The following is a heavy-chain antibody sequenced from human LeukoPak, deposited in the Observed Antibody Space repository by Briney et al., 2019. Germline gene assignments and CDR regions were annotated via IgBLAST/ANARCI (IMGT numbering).Heavy chain of an antibody. Sequence: SETRSLTCTVAGASITSYYSSWNRHPPKNLLEWIGSTHTIVTPNYNPTLKTRATISIDNSQKQLTLKLTSSTPANWPVYYFARFIWGGEEYWGQGTLVIVSS. CDR3: ARFIWGGEEY. J-gene: IGHJ4*02. CDR2: THTIVTP. V-gene: IGHV4-4*09. CDR1: GASITSYY. D-gene: IGHD3-16*01.